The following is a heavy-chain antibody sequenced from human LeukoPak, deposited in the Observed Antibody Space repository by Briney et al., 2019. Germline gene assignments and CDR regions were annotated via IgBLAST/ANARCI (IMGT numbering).Heavy chain of an antibody. CDR2: INAGNGNT. CDR3: ARLYDSSGYYFSRYGDAFDI. D-gene: IGHD3-22*01. CDR1: GYTFTSYG. V-gene: IGHV1-3*01. Sequence: ASVKVSCKASGYTFTSYGISWVRQAPGQGLEWMGWINAGNGNTKYSQKFQGRVTITRDTSASTAYMELSSLRSEDTAVYYCARLYDSSGYYFSRYGDAFDIWGQGTMVTVSS. J-gene: IGHJ3*02.